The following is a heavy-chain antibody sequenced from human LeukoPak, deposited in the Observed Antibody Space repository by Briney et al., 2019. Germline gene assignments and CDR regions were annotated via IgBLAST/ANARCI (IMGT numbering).Heavy chain of an antibody. V-gene: IGHV3-9*01. J-gene: IGHJ4*02. CDR1: GFTFEDHV. D-gene: IGHD2-2*01. Sequence: HSGRSLRLSCAASGFTFEDHVMHWVRQAPGKGLEWVSSISWSGDRMGYADAVKGRFTISRDNAKNSLFLQMNSLRVEDTALYYCAKDLGGSATTVWGQGTLVTVSS. CDR2: ISWSGDRM. CDR3: AKDLGGSATTV.